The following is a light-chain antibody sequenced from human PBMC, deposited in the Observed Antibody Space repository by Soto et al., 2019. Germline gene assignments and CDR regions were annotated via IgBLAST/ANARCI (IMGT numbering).Light chain of an antibody. Sequence: EVVMTQSPATLSVSPGERATLSCRASESVSSNLAWYQQRPGQAPRLVIYGASTRATGIPARFSGGGSGTEVTRTISSLQSEDFAVYYCQQYHIWPPITFGQGTRLEMK. V-gene: IGKV3-15*01. CDR2: GAS. CDR1: ESVSSN. CDR3: QQYHIWPPIT. J-gene: IGKJ5*01.